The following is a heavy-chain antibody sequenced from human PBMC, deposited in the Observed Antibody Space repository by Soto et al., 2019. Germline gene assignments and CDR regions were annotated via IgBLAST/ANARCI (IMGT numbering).Heavy chain of an antibody. V-gene: IGHV1-18*01. CDR2: ISAYNGNT. CDR3: ATPHRSLYYLDC. CDR1: GYTFTSYG. Sequence: VKVSCKASGYTFTSYGISWVRQAPGQGLEWMGWISAYNGNTNYAQKLQGRVTMTTDTSTSTAYMELSSLRSDDTAVYYCATPHRSLYYLDCWGKGTLVTVPS. J-gene: IGHJ4*02.